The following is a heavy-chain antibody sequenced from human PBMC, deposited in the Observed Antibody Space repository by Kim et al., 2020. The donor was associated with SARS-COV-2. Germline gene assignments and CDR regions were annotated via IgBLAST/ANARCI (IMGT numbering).Heavy chain of an antibody. V-gene: IGHV3-23*01. CDR1: GFTFSSYA. CDR2: ISSSGGST. D-gene: IGHD4-17*01. J-gene: IGHJ2*01. Sequence: GGSLRLSCAASGFTFSSYAMRWVRQAPGKGLEWVSAISSSGGSTYSADAVKGRFTITRDNYKNTLYQLNSRLGGDDAAVYCATRINYVEAVYIDRWCRG. CDR3: TRINYVEAVYIDR.